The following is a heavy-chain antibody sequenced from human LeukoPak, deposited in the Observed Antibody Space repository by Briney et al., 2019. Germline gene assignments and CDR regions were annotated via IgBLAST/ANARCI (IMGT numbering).Heavy chain of an antibody. Sequence: SVKVSCKASGGTFSSYAISWVRQAPGQGLEWMGWIIPIFGTANYAQKFQGRVTITTDESTSTAYMELSSLRSDDTAVYYCARDPTYYYDSSGYREGYYFDYWGQGTLVTVSS. CDR3: ARDPTYYYDSSGYREGYYFDY. CDR1: GGTFSSYA. D-gene: IGHD3-22*01. J-gene: IGHJ4*02. CDR2: IIPIFGTA. V-gene: IGHV1-69*05.